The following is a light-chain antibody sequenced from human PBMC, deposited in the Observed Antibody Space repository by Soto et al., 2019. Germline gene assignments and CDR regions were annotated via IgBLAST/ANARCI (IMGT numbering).Light chain of an antibody. CDR1: QSVSSSY. V-gene: IGKV3-20*01. CDR2: GAS. Sequence: EIVLTQSPGTLSLSPRERATLSCRASQSVSSSYLAWYQQKPGQAPRLLIYGASSRATGIPDRFSGSGSGTDFTLTITRLEPVNFAVYYCQQYRRSPWTFGQGTKVEIK. J-gene: IGKJ1*01. CDR3: QQYRRSPWT.